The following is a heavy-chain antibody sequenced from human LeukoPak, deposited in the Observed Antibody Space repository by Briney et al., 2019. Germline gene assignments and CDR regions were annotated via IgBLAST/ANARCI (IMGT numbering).Heavy chain of an antibody. J-gene: IGHJ3*02. CDR1: GGPISSSSYY. CDR3: ARVEMATTDAFDI. Sequence: SETLSLTCTVSGGPISSSSYYWGWIRQPPGKGLEWIGSIYYNGSTYYNPSLKSRVTISVDTSKNQFSLKLSSVTAADTAVYYCARVEMATTDAFDIWGQGTMVTVSS. CDR2: IYYNGST. D-gene: IGHD5-24*01. V-gene: IGHV4-39*01.